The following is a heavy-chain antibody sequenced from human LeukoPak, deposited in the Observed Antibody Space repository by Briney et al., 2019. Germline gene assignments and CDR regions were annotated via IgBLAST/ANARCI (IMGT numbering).Heavy chain of an antibody. CDR2: ISIGSTYI. CDR3: ASYGHYDSRDLLY. Sequence: GGSLRLSCAASGITFSRYSMNWVRQAPGKGLEWVSSISIGSTYIYYADSVKGRFTISRDNAKNSLYLQMNSLRAEDTAVYYCASYGHYDSRDLLYWGQGTLVTVSS. CDR1: GITFSRYS. J-gene: IGHJ4*02. V-gene: IGHV3-21*01. D-gene: IGHD3-22*01.